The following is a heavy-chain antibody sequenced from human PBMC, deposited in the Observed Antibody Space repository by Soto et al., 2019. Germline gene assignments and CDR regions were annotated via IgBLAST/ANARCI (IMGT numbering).Heavy chain of an antibody. V-gene: IGHV3-23*01. D-gene: IGHD2-15*01. J-gene: IGHJ4*02. CDR1: GFTFSSYA. Sequence: EVQLLESGGGLVQPGGSLRLSCAASGFTFSSYAMSWVRQAPGKGLEWVSAISGSGGSTYYADSVKGRFTISRDNSKNTLDLQMNSLRAEDTAVYYCAKAGDIVVVVAATFDYWGQGTLVTVSS. CDR3: AKAGDIVVVVAATFDY. CDR2: ISGSGGST.